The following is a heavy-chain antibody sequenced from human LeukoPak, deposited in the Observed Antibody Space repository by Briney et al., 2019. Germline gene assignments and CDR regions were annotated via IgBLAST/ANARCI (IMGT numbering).Heavy chain of an antibody. CDR1: GFTFSTST. Sequence: PGGSLRVSCAASGFTFSTSTMNWVRQAQGKGLEWVSSIGSTSRDKYFVGSVRGRFTISRDNAKNSLYLEMNSLRADDTAVYYCVRGDYRDYWGQGTLVTVSS. CDR2: IGSTSRDK. CDR3: VRGDYRDY. V-gene: IGHV3-21*01. D-gene: IGHD5-12*01. J-gene: IGHJ4*02.